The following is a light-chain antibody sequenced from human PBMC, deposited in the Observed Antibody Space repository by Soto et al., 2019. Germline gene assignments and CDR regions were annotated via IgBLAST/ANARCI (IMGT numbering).Light chain of an antibody. Sequence: EIVLTQSPGTLSLSPGERATLSCRASQSVSSSYLAWYQQKPGQAPRLLIDGASSRATGIPDRFSGSGSGTDFTLTISRLEPEDFAVYYCQQQGSYPWTITCGGETKVDIK. CDR2: GAS. CDR1: QSVSSSY. CDR3: QQQGSYPWTIT. V-gene: IGKV3-20*01. J-gene: IGKJ4*01.